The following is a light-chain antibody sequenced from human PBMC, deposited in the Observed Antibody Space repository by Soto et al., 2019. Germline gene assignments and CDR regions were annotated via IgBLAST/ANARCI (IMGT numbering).Light chain of an antibody. J-gene: IGLJ3*02. CDR1: SGSVSTSYY. CDR3: VLYMGSGIWV. V-gene: IGLV8-61*01. Sequence: QTVVTQEPSFSVSPGTTVTLTCGLNSGSVSTSYYPSWYQQTPGQAPLTLIYSTNTRSSGVPDRFSGSILGNKAALTITGAQAHDESDYYCVLYMGSGIWVFGGGTKLTVL. CDR2: STN.